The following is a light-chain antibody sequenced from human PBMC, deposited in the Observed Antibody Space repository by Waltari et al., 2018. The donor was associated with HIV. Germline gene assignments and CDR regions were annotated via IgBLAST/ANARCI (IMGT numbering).Light chain of an antibody. CDR2: STS. Sequence: EIVLTQSPGTLSLSPGEGATLSCRASQSISSSYLTWYQQKPGQAPRLLIYSTSNRATGIPDRFSGSGSGTDFTLTISRLEPEDFAVYYCQQYGNSPVYTFGQGTKLEIK. V-gene: IGKV3-20*01. CDR3: QQYGNSPVYT. CDR1: QSISSSY. J-gene: IGKJ2*01.